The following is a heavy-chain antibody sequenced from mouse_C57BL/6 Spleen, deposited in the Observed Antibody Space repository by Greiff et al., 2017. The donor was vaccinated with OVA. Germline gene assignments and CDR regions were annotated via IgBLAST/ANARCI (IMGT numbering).Heavy chain of an antibody. J-gene: IGHJ4*01. V-gene: IGHV1-59*01. CDR1: GYTFTSYW. CDR2: IDPSDSYT. D-gene: IGHD3-2*02. Sequence: QVQLQQPGAELVRPGTSVKLSCKASGYTFTSYWMHWVKQRPGQGLEWIGVIDPSDSYTNYNQKFKGKATLTVDTSSSTAYMQLSSLTSEDSAVYYCARRDSSGYVSYYYAMDYWGQGTSVTVSS. CDR3: ARRDSSGYVSYYYAMDY.